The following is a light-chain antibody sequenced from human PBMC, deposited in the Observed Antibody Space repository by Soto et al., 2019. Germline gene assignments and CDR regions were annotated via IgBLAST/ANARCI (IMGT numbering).Light chain of an antibody. CDR1: QSVSSNY. V-gene: IGKV3D-20*02. J-gene: IGKJ5*01. Sequence: DIVLTHSPVTISLSQVERATLSFISSQSVSSNYLAWCQQRPGQAPRLLIYGASTRAAGIPERFSGSGSGTDFTLTIRRLETEDFAVYYCQQSSNWPPEINFGKGKRLEIK. CDR2: GAS. CDR3: QQSSNWPPEIN.